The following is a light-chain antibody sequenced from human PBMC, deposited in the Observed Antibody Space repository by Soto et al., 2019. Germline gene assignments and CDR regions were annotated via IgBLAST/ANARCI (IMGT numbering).Light chain of an antibody. CDR1: SSDVGAYNY. Sequence: QSSLTQPASVSGSPGQSITISCTGTSSDVGAYNYVAWYQHHPGKAPKLMIYDVSNRPSGVSNRFSASKSGNTASLTISGLQAEDEADCYRSSYTSSRTRVFGGGTKLTVL. V-gene: IGLV2-14*03. CDR3: SSYTSSRTRV. CDR2: DVS. J-gene: IGLJ3*02.